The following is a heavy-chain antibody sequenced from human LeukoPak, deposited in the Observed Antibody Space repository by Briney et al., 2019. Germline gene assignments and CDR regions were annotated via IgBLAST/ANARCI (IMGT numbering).Heavy chain of an antibody. D-gene: IGHD3-10*01. CDR1: GFTFSSYG. CDR2: IWYDGSNK. CDR3: ARVYGSGSYGDY. Sequence: GRSLRPSCAASGFTFSSYGMHWVRQAPGKGLEWVAVIWYDGSNKYYADSVKGRFTISRDNSKNTLYLQMNSLRAEDTAVYYCARVYGSGSYGDYWGQGTLVTVSS. V-gene: IGHV3-33*01. J-gene: IGHJ4*02.